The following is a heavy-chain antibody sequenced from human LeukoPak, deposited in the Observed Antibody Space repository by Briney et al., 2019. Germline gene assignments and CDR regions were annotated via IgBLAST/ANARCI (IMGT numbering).Heavy chain of an antibody. CDR3: ARKGSSWYRAGMDV. Sequence: SETLSLTCAVYGGSFSGYYWSWIRQPPGKGLEWIGETNHSGSTNYNPSLKSRVTISVDTSKNQFSLKLSSVTAADTAVYYCARKGSSWYRAGMDVWGQGTTVTVSS. CDR1: GGSFSGYY. D-gene: IGHD6-13*01. V-gene: IGHV4-34*01. J-gene: IGHJ6*02. CDR2: TNHSGST.